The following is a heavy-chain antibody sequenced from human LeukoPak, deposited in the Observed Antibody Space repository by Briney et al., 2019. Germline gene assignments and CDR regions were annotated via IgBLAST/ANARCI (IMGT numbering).Heavy chain of an antibody. V-gene: IGHV4-61*02. CDR2: MYTSGST. J-gene: IGHJ3*01. D-gene: IGHD3-16*01. CDR3: ARTKGMIDAFDV. CDR1: GGSISSGTYY. Sequence: SETLSLTCTVSGGSISSGTYYWTWIRQAAGKGLEWIGRMYTSGSTNYNPSLKSRVTISVDTSKNQFSLKLSSVTTADTAVYYCARTKGMIDAFDVWRQGTTVTISS.